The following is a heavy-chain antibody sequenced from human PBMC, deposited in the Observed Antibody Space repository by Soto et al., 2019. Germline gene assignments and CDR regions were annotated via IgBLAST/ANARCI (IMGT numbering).Heavy chain of an antibody. CDR3: ASQENCSGGSCSWLDAFDI. CDR1: GYSFTSYD. V-gene: IGHV1-8*01. Sequence: VASVKVSCKASGYSFTSYDINWVRQATGQGLEWMGWMNPNSGNTGYAQKFQGRVTMTRNTSISTAYMELSSLRSEDTAVYYCASQENCSGGSCSWLDAFDIWGQGTMVTVSS. D-gene: IGHD2-15*01. CDR2: MNPNSGNT. J-gene: IGHJ3*02.